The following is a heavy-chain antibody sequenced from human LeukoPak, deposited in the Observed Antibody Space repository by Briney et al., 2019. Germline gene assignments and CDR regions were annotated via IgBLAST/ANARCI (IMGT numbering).Heavy chain of an antibody. CDR1: GFTFSSYA. V-gene: IGHV3-23*01. CDR3: AKGGRYDSSGDDAFDI. D-gene: IGHD3-22*01. J-gene: IGHJ3*02. CDR2: ISGSGGST. Sequence: GASLRLSCAASGFTFSSYAMSWVRQAPGKGLEWVSAISGSGGSTYYANSVKGRFTISRDNSKNALYLQMNSLRAEDTAVYYCAKGGRYDSSGDDAFDIWGQGTMVTVSS.